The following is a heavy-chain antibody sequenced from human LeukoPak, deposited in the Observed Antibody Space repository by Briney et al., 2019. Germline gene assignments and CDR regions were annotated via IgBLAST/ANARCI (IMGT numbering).Heavy chain of an antibody. J-gene: IGHJ4*02. CDR3: ARDFSPYGSGSYCDY. CDR1: GFTFRIYA. D-gene: IGHD3-10*01. CDR2: ISYDGSNK. Sequence: GGSLSLSCAASGFTFRIYAMHWVRQAPGNGLEWVAVISYDGSNKYYADSVKGRFTISTDNSKNTLSLQMNSLRAEDTAVYYCARDFSPYGSGSYCDYWGQGTLVTVSS. V-gene: IGHV3-30-3*01.